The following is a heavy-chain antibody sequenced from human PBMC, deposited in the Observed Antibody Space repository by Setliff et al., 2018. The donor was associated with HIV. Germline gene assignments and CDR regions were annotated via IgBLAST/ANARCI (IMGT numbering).Heavy chain of an antibody. Sequence: PSETLSLTCTVSGGSISNFLWSWIRQPPGKGLEWIGYIYDSGSTNYNPSLKSRVTISVDTSKNYFSLKLTSVTAADTAVYYCARSRPSLRAFDIWGQGTVVTVSS. D-gene: IGHD4-17*01. J-gene: IGHJ3*02. CDR3: ARSRPSLRAFDI. CDR2: IYDSGST. V-gene: IGHV4-59*01. CDR1: GGSISNFL.